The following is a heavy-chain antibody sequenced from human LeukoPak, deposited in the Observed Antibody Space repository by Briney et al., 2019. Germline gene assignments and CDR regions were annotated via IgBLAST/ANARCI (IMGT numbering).Heavy chain of an antibody. CDR2: ISAYKGNT. D-gene: IGHD3-22*01. CDR3: ARDGDYYDSTGYYYYYYGMDV. CDR1: GYTFTRYG. J-gene: IGHJ6*02. Sequence: ASVKVSCKASGYTFTRYGISWVRQAPGQGLEWMGWISAYKGNTNYAQKLQGRVTMITDTSTSTAYMELRSLRSDDTAVYYCARDGDYYDSTGYYYYYYGMDVWGQGTTVTVSS. V-gene: IGHV1-18*01.